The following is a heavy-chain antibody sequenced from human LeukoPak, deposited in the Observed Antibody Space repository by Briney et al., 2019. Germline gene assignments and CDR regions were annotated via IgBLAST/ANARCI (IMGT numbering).Heavy chain of an antibody. D-gene: IGHD2-21*02. Sequence: SETLSLTCTVSGGSISSYYWSWIRQPPGKGLEWIGYIYYSGSTNYNPSLKSRVTISVDTSKNQFSLKLSSVTAADTAVYYCARDLWYCGGDCPWGQGTLVTVSS. J-gene: IGHJ5*02. CDR2: IYYSGST. CDR1: GGSISSYY. V-gene: IGHV4-59*01. CDR3: ARDLWYCGGDCP.